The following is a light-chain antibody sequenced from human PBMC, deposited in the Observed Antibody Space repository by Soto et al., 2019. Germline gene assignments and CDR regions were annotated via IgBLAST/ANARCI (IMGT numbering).Light chain of an antibody. J-gene: IGLJ1*01. Sequence: QSALTQPASVSGSPGQSITISCTGTSSDVGSYSRVSWYQQHPGKAPKLVIYEVNNRPSGVSNRVSGSKSGNTASLTISGRQAEDEADYYCCSFTTSSTYVFGSGTKVTVL. CDR1: SSDVGSYSR. V-gene: IGLV2-14*01. CDR2: EVN. CDR3: CSFTTSSTYV.